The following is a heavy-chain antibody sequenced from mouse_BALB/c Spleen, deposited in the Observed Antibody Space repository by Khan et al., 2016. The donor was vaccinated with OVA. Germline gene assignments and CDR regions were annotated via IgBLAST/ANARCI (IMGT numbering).Heavy chain of an antibody. Sequence: VQLQQSGPELEKPGASVKISCKASGYSFTGYNMNWVKQNNGKSLEWIGNIDPYYGGTTYNQKFKGKATLTVDKTSSTADMQLKSLTSEDSAVYYFARGYGNYLYWYFDVWGAGTTVTVSS. D-gene: IGHD2-1*01. CDR3: ARGYGNYLYWYFDV. V-gene: IGHV1-39*01. CDR1: GYSFTGYN. CDR2: IDPYYGGT. J-gene: IGHJ1*01.